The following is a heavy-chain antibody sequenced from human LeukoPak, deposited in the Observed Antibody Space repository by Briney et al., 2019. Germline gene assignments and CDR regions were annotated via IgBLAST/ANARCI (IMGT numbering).Heavy chain of an antibody. CDR1: GGSISSSSYY. CDR3: ARHCSSTSCSYYYYYGMDV. Sequence: PSETPSLTCTVSGGSISSSSYYWGWIRQPPGKGLEWIGSIYYSGSTYYNPSLKSRVTISVDTSKNQFSLKLSSVTAADTAVYYCARHCSSTSCSYYYYYGMDVWGQGTTVTVSS. J-gene: IGHJ6*02. CDR2: IYYSGST. D-gene: IGHD2-2*01. V-gene: IGHV4-39*01.